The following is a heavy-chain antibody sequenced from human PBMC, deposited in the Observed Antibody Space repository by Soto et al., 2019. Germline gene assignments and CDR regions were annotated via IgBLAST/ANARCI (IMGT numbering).Heavy chain of an antibody. J-gene: IGHJ5*01. Sequence: SETLSRTWTVSGGSISSPSNNWAWSRQAPGKGLEWMASIFHTGTAYYNLSLKSRVSISVDTSKNQFSLRLSSVTAADTALYYCARQPTGFPNWFDSWGQGILVTVSS. CDR3: ARQPTGFPNWFDS. V-gene: IGHV4-39*01. CDR2: IFHTGTA. CDR1: GGSISSPSNN.